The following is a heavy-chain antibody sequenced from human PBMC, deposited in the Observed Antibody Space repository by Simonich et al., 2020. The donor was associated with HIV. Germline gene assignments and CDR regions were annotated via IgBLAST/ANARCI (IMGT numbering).Heavy chain of an antibody. CDR1: GGSVSGYY. V-gene: IGHV4-34*01. CDR3: ARGFYQRLYYFDY. CDR2: INHSGST. Sequence: QVQLQQWGAGLLKPSETLSLTCAVYGGSVSGYYWSWIRQPPGQGLEWIGEINHSGSTNYNPSLKSRVTISVDTSKNQFSLKLSSVTAADTAVYYCARGFYQRLYYFDYWGQGTLVTVSS. J-gene: IGHJ4*02. D-gene: IGHD2-2*01.